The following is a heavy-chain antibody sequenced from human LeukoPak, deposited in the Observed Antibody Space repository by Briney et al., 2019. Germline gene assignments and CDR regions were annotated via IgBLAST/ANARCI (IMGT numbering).Heavy chain of an antibody. CDR1: GFTFSSYW. CDR3: ARDQVLGSGSYDY. V-gene: IGHV3-7*01. D-gene: IGHD3-10*01. Sequence: GGSLRLSCAASGFTFSSYWMSWVHQAPGKGLEWVANIKQDGSEKYYVDSVKGRFTISRDNAKNSLYLQMDSLRAEDTAVYYCARDQVLGSGSYDYWGQGMLVTVSS. J-gene: IGHJ4*02. CDR2: IKQDGSEK.